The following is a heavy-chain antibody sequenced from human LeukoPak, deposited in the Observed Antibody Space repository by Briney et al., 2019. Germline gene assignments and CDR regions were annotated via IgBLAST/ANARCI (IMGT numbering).Heavy chain of an antibody. J-gene: IGHJ4*02. CDR1: GGSISSGGYY. CDR3: ARHGGYGDLRN. D-gene: IGHD4-17*01. V-gene: IGHV4-61*08. Sequence: SETLSLTCTVSGGSISSGGYYWSWIRQPPGKGLEWIGYIYYSGSTNYNPSLKSRVTISVDTSKNQFSLKLSSVTAADTAVYYCARHGGYGDLRNWGQGTLVTVSS. CDR2: IYYSGST.